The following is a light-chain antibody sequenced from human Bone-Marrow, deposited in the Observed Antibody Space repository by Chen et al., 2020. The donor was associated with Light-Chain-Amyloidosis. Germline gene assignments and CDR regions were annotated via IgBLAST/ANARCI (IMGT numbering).Light chain of an antibody. CDR2: DDT. CDR1: SSNIGAGYN. Sequence: QSVLTQPPSVSGAPGQRVTISCTGTSSNIGAGYNVHWYQHLPGRAPKLLIHDDTNRPSGVPDRFSAPKSGTSASLAITGLQAEDEADYYCQSYDNSLSGFYVFGTGTQVSVL. V-gene: IGLV1-40*01. CDR3: QSYDNSLSGFYV. J-gene: IGLJ1*01.